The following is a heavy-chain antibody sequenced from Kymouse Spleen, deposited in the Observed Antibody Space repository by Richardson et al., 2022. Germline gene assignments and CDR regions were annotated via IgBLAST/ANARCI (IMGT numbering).Heavy chain of an antibody. CDR1: GGSFSGYY. CDR2: INHSGST. CDR3: ARVDYGSGSS. D-gene: IGHD3-10*01. J-gene: IGHJ5*02. Sequence: QVQLQQWGAGLLKPSETLSLTCAVYGGSFSGYYWSWIRQPPGKGLEWIGEINHSGSTNYNPSLKSRVTISVDTSKNQFSLKLSSVTAADTAVYYCARVDYGSGSSWGQGTLVTVSS. V-gene: IGHV4-34*01.